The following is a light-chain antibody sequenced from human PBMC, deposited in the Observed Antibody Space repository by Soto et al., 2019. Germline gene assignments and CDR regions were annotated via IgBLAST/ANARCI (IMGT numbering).Light chain of an antibody. V-gene: IGKV3-11*01. Sequence: LTQAPATLSLSPGERSTLSCRAIQSVSSYLAWYQQKPGQAPRLLIYDASTRANGIPARFSGSGSGTAFTLTISSIVPEDDAAYYCQQRSNWTPITFGQGTRLEIK. CDR3: QQRSNWTPIT. CDR2: DAS. J-gene: IGKJ5*01. CDR1: QSVSSY.